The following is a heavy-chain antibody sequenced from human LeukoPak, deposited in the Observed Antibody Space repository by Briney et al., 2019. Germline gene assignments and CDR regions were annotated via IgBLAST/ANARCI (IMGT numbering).Heavy chain of an antibody. CDR1: GFTFSIYS. CDR2: MTSDTRTI. CDR3: VRSVGGNFDY. D-gene: IGHD3-16*01. Sequence: GGSLRLSCAASGFTFSIYSVNWVRQAPGKGLEWVSYMTSDTRTIYYADSVRGRFTISRDNAKNSLYLQMNSLRDDDMAIYYCVRSVGGNFDYWGQGTLVTVSS. V-gene: IGHV3-48*02. J-gene: IGHJ4*02.